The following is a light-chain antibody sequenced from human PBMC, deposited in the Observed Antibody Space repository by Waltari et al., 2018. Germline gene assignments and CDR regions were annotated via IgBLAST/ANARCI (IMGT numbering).Light chain of an antibody. J-gene: IGKJ4*01. V-gene: IGKV3-11*01. Sequence: EIVLTQSPATLSLSPGERATLSCRASQSVNEYLAWYQQIPGQAPRLLIYAASNRATGIPARFSGSGSGTDFTLTISSLEPEDFAIYYCHVRSNWPPVTFGGGTKVEIK. CDR1: QSVNEY. CDR2: AAS. CDR3: HVRSNWPPVT.